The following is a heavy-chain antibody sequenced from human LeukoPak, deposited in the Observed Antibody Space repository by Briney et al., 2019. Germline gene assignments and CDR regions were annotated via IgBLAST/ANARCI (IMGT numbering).Heavy chain of an antibody. CDR3: ARGAPTVTHSGHY. V-gene: IGHV1-2*06. Sequence: ASVKVSCKASGYTFTGYYLHWVRQAPGQGLEWMGRINPNSGGTNHAQKFQDRVTMTRDTAISTAYLELSGLRSDDTAVYYYARGAPTVTHSGHYWGQGTLVTVSS. J-gene: IGHJ4*02. D-gene: IGHD4-17*01. CDR2: INPNSGGT. CDR1: GYTFTGYY.